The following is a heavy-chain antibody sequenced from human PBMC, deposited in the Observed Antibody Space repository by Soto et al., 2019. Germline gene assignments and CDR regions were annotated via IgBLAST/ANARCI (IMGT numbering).Heavy chain of an antibody. Sequence: QVQLQQWGAGLLKPSETLSLTCAVYGGSFSGYYWSWIRQPPGKGLEWIGEINHSGSTNYNPSLKSRVTISVDTSKHQFSLKLSSVTAADTAVYYCARGGRDIVVVVAATPNFDYWGQGTLVTVSS. CDR2: INHSGST. V-gene: IGHV4-34*01. J-gene: IGHJ4*02. CDR1: GGSFSGYY. D-gene: IGHD2-15*01. CDR3: ARGGRDIVVVVAATPNFDY.